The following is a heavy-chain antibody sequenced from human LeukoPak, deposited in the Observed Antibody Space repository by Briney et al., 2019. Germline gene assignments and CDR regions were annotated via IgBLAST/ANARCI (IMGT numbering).Heavy chain of an antibody. J-gene: IGHJ1*01. CDR1: GFTFSSYW. Sequence: GGSLRLSCAASGFTFSSYWMHWVRQAPGKGLVWVSGTNTDGSRTVYADSVKGRFTIARDNAKNTLYLQMNSLRAEDMAVYYCYGANAEHWGQGTVVTVSS. D-gene: IGHD4-23*01. V-gene: IGHV3-74*03. CDR3: YGANAEH. CDR2: TNTDGSRT.